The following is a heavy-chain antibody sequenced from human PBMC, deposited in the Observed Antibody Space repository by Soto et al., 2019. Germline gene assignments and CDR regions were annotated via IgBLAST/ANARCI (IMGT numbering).Heavy chain of an antibody. J-gene: IGHJ5*02. D-gene: IGHD3-3*02. CDR1: GDIFTNFD. Sequence: QVQLVQPGAEVRKPGASVKVSCKASGDIFTNFDFNWVRQATGQVLEWIGWMRANSGDTGHDKKFQGRVSMTMDTSMSTAYMELSSLRAEDTAVYYCARYIYGQGFKAWGQGTLVFVSS. CDR2: MRANSGDT. V-gene: IGHV1-8*01. CDR3: ARYIYGQGFKA.